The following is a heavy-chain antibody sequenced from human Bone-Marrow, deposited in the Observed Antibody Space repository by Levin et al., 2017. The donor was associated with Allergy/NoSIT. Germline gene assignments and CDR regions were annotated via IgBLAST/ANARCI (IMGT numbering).Heavy chain of an antibody. J-gene: IGHJ2*01. D-gene: IGHD2-2*01. CDR3: ARDYAQGSRYCSSTGCSQTVQQSGHFDL. CDR2: IKQDGSEE. Sequence: GGSLRLSCAASGFTFSTYWMSWIRQAPGKGLEWVANIKQDGSEEYYLDSVKGRFTISRDNAKNSVFLQMTSLRVEDLAVYYCARDYAQGSRYCSSTGCSQTVQQSGHFDLWGRGTLVTVSS. CDR1: GFTFSTYW. V-gene: IGHV3-7*01.